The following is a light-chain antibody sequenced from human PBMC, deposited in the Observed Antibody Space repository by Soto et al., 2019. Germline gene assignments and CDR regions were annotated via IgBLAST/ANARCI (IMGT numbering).Light chain of an antibody. CDR2: AAS. CDR1: QTVFSN. Sequence: EILMTQSPATLSVSPGERVTLSCRASQTVFSNLAWYQQRPGQAPRLLIFAASARASGIPVRFSGSGSGTDFTLTISRLEPEDFAVYYCQQYGSSGTFGQGTKVDIK. J-gene: IGKJ1*01. CDR3: QQYGSSGT. V-gene: IGKV3-20*01.